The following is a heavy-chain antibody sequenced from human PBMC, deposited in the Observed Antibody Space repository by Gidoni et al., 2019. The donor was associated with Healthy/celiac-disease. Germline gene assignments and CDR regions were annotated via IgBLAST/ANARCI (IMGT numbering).Heavy chain of an antibody. CDR3: AKDLGTGLGIGYLGSWFDY. V-gene: IGHV3-23*01. CDR1: GFTFSSYA. D-gene: IGHD3-16*01. CDR2: ISGSGGST. J-gene: IGHJ4*02. Sequence: EVQLLESGGGLVQPGGSLRLSGAAPGFTFSSYAMSWVSQAPGKGLEWVSAISGSGGSTYYADSVKGRFTISRDNSKNTLYLQMNSLRAEDTAVYYCAKDLGTGLGIGYLGSWFDYWGQGTLVTVSS.